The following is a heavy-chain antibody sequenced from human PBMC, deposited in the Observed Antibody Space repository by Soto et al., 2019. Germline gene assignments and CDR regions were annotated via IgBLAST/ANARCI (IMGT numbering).Heavy chain of an antibody. Sequence: GGSMRVSCAAAGLTFSSYSMSWVRKAPGKGLEWISAVSGSGGSTYYADSVKGRFTISRDNSKDTLYLQMNNLRAEDTAVYYCAKPPDYNWNDYWGQGTLVTVSS. CDR1: GLTFSSYS. D-gene: IGHD1-20*01. CDR2: VSGSGGST. J-gene: IGHJ4*02. V-gene: IGHV3-23*01. CDR3: AKPPDYNWNDY.